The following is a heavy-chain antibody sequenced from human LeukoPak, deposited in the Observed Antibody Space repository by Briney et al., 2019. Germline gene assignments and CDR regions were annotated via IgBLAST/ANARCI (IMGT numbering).Heavy chain of an antibody. Sequence: ASVKVSCKASGYTFTSYGISWVRQAPEQGLEWMGWISAYNGNTNYAQKLQGRVTMTTYTSTSTAYMELRSLRSDDTAVYYCARRSRATYYYDSSGYYYEGFDDAFDIWGQGTMVTVSS. J-gene: IGHJ3*02. CDR3: ARRSRATYYYDSSGYYYEGFDDAFDI. D-gene: IGHD3-22*01. V-gene: IGHV1-18*01. CDR1: GYTFTSYG. CDR2: ISAYNGNT.